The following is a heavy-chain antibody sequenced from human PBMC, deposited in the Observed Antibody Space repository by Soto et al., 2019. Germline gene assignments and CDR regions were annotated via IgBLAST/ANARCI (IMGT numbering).Heavy chain of an antibody. J-gene: IGHJ4*02. V-gene: IGHV5-51*01. CDR3: GSRHDTRVYVDF. CDR1: GYSFTNYW. D-gene: IGHD3-22*01. Sequence: PGESLKISCKGSGYSFTNYWIGWVRQMPGKGLEWMGIIYLSDSDTRYSPAFQGHVTISADKSIDTAYLQWSSLKASDTAMYYWGSRHDTRVYVDFGGRGTLVPVSS. CDR2: IYLSDSDT.